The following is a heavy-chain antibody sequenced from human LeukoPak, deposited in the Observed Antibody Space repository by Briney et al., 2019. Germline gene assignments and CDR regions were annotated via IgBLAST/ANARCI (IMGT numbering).Heavy chain of an antibody. CDR3: SRHLPYSFGYCDC. V-gene: IGHV4-39*01. CDR1: GGSISSSSHY. CDR2: IYYSGST. D-gene: IGHD5-18*01. Sequence: SETLSLTCTVSGGSISSSSHYWGWIRQHPGKGLEWIGTIYYSGSTYYNPSLKSRVTVSVDTSKNQFSLKLSSVTAADTAVYYCSRHLPYSFGYCDCWGQGTLVTVSS. J-gene: IGHJ4*02.